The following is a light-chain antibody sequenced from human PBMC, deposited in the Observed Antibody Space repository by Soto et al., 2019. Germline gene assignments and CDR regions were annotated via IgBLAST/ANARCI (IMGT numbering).Light chain of an antibody. CDR1: SSNIGSNY. CDR3: AAWDDSLSGS. Sequence: QSVLTQPPSASGTPGQRVTISCSGSSSNIGSNYVYWYRQLPGTAPKLLIYRNNQRPSGVPDRFSGSKSGTSASLAISGLRSEDEADYYCAAWDDSLSGSFGGGTKLTVL. V-gene: IGLV1-47*01. CDR2: RNN. J-gene: IGLJ2*01.